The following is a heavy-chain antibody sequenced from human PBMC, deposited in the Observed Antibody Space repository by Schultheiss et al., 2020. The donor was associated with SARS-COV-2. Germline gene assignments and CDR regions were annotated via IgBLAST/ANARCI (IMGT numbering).Heavy chain of an antibody. J-gene: IGHJ5*02. CDR3: ARDGIAAAGYHPNWFDP. V-gene: IGHV3-73*01. Sequence: GGSLRLSCAASGFTFSGSAMHWVRQASGKGLEWVGRIRSKANSYATAYAASVKGRFTISRDNSKNTLYLQMNSLRAEDTAVYYCARDGIAAAGYHPNWFDPWGQETLVTVYS. CDR1: GFTFSGSA. CDR2: IRSKANSYAT. D-gene: IGHD6-13*01.